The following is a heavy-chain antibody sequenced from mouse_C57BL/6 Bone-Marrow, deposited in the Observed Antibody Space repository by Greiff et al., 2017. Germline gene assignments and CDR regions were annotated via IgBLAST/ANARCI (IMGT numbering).Heavy chain of an antibody. CDR1: GYTFTSYD. CDR2: IYPRGGST. V-gene: IGHV1-85*01. J-gene: IGHJ4*01. CDR3: SLRFMDY. D-gene: IGHD1-1*01. Sequence: QVQLKQSGPELVKPGASVKLSCKASGYTFTSYDINWVKQRPGQGLEWIGWIYPRGGSTTYNEKFKGKATLTVDTSSSTAYMELHSLTSEDSAVYFCSLRFMDYWGQGTSVTVSS.